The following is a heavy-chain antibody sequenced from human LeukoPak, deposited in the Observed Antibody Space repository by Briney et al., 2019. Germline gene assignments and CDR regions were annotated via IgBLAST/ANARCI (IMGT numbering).Heavy chain of an antibody. V-gene: IGHV3-23*01. D-gene: IGHD6-13*01. Sequence: GGSLRLSCAASGFTFSSYAMSWVRQAPGKGLEWVSAIGGSGGSTYYADSVKGRFTISRDNSKNTLYLQMNSLRAEDTAVYYCAKSSFQQLAPLDYWGQGTLVTVSS. J-gene: IGHJ4*02. CDR2: IGGSGGST. CDR1: GFTFSSYA. CDR3: AKSSFQQLAPLDY.